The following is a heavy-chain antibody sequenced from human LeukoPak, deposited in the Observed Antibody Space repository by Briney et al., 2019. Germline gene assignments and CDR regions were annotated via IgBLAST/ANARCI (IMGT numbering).Heavy chain of an antibody. Sequence: PGGSLRLSCAASGFTFSSYGMHWVRQAPGKGLEWVAVIWYDGSNKYYADSVKGRLTISRDNSKNTLYLQMNSLRAEDTAVYYCARDPRGSYLDYYGMDVWGQGTTVTVSS. CDR2: IWYDGSNK. D-gene: IGHD1-26*01. CDR1: GFTFSSYG. J-gene: IGHJ6*02. V-gene: IGHV3-33*01. CDR3: ARDPRGSYLDYYGMDV.